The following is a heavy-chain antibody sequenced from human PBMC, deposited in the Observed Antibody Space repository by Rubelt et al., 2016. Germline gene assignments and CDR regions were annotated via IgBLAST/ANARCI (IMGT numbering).Heavy chain of an antibody. CDR3: ALEGGHCDNSGCYKYFQH. V-gene: IGHV3-48*04. J-gene: IGHJ1*01. CDR1: GFTFATYS. D-gene: IGHD2-2*02. CDR2: ISSSSSSI. Sequence: EVQLLESGGGLVQPGGSLRLSCAASGFTFATYSMNWVRQAPGKGLEWVSYISSSSSSIYYADSVEGRFTISRDNAKNTLYLQMNSLRAEDTAVYYCALEGGHCDNSGCYKYFQHWGQGTLVTVSA.